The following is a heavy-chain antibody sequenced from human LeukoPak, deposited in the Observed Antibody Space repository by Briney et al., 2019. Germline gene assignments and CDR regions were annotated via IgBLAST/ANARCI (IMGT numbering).Heavy chain of an antibody. CDR2: INPNSGGT. V-gene: IGHV1-2*02. CDR3: AKTMETTIVVVMGGAGDAFDI. D-gene: IGHD3-22*01. Sequence: ASVKVSCKASGYTFTGYYMHWVRQAPGQGLEWMGWINPNSGGTNYAQKFQGRVTMTRDTSISTAYMELSRLRSDDTAVYYCAKTMETTIVVVMGGAGDAFDIWGQGTMVTVSS. CDR1: GYTFTGYY. J-gene: IGHJ3*02.